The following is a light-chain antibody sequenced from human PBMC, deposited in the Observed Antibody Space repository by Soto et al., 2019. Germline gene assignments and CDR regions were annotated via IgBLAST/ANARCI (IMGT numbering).Light chain of an antibody. CDR1: QPIPKN. CDR3: QQVKSYPRT. Sequence: DIQLTQSPVFLFPPVGDRVTITSRPGQPIPKNLAWYQQKPGKPPRLLIYQESTLQSGVPSRFSGSKSGTQFTLTIDSLQPEDFATYYCQQVKSYPRTFGGGTKVEIK. V-gene: IGKV1-9*01. J-gene: IGKJ4*01. CDR2: QES.